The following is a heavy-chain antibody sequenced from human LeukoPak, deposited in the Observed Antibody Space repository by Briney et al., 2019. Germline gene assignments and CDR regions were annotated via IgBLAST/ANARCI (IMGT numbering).Heavy chain of an antibody. CDR2: IPYDGSNK. J-gene: IGHJ4*02. CDR1: GFTFSSYA. V-gene: IGHV3-30-3*01. D-gene: IGHD3-16*01. CDR3: AREFGYN. Sequence: GGSLRLSCAASGFTFSSYAMHWVRQAPGKGLEWVAVIPYDGSNKYYADSVKGRFTISRDNSKNTLYLQMNSLRAEDTAVYYCAREFGYNWGQGTLVTVSS.